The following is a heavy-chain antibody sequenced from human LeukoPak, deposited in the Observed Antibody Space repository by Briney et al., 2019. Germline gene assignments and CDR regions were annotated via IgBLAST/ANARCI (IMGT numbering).Heavy chain of an antibody. CDR3: MAGTTGAAY. CDR1: GFTFDDYA. J-gene: IGHJ4*02. Sequence: PGGSLRLSCAASGFTFDDYAMHWVRQAPGKGLEWVSGISWNSGSIGYADSVKGRFTISRDNSKNTLYLQMNSLRAEDTAVYYGMAGTTGAAYWGRGTLVTVSS. D-gene: IGHD1-7*01. V-gene: IGHV3-9*01. CDR2: ISWNSGSI.